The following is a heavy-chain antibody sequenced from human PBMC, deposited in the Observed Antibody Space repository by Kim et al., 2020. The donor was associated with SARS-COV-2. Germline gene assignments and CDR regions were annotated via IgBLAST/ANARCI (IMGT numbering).Heavy chain of an antibody. V-gene: IGHV4-59*01. Sequence: SETLSLTCTVSGGSISSYYWSWNRQPPGKGLEWIGYIYYSGSTNYNPSLKSRVTISVDTSKNQFSLKLSSVTASDTAVYYCARSVDSSSDYYYYMQVWG. CDR3: ARSVDSSSDYYYYMQV. D-gene: IGHD6-6*01. CDR2: IYYSGST. CDR1: GGSISSYY. J-gene: IGHJ6*03.